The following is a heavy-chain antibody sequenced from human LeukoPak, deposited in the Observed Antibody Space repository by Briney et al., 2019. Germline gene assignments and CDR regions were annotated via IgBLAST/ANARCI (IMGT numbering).Heavy chain of an antibody. J-gene: IGHJ4*02. V-gene: IGHV3-15*04. D-gene: IGHD5-18*01. CDR1: GFIFTDAW. Sequence: GGSLRLFCAASGFIFTDAWMALVRQTPGKWLEWVVRIAKKSDGGTTDYAAPVKGRFIISRDDSRSTLTLQMNSLKPEDTGVYFCTREGYSCARNWSQGTLVTVSS. CDR2: IAKKSDGGTT. CDR3: TREGYSCARN.